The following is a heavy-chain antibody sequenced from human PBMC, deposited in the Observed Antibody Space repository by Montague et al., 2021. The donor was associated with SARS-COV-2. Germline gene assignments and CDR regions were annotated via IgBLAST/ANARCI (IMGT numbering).Heavy chain of an antibody. CDR3: ARSTVTNAPFGFSNKLRSRYNGMDV. Sequence: ETLSLTCAVYGGSFSGYYLNWIRQPPGKGLEWIGEISHSGSTNYNPSLKSRVTIAVDTSKNQFSLKVTSVTAADTAVFYCARSTVTNAPFGFSNKLRSRYNGMDVWGQGTTVTVSS. V-gene: IGHV4-34*01. CDR2: ISHSGST. CDR1: GGSFSGYY. J-gene: IGHJ6*02. D-gene: IGHD4-17*01.